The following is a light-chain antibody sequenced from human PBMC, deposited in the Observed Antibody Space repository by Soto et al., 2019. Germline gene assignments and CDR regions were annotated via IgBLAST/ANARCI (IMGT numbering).Light chain of an antibody. V-gene: IGLV2-8*01. CDR1: SSDVGGYNY. CDR2: EVN. J-gene: IGLJ1*01. Sequence: LTQPPSASGSPGQPVAISCTGTSSDVGGYNYVSWYQQHPGKAPKLMIYEVNKRPSGVPDRFSGSKSGNTASLTVSGLQAEDEADYYCSSYAGSSNVFGTGTRAPS. CDR3: SSYAGSSNV.